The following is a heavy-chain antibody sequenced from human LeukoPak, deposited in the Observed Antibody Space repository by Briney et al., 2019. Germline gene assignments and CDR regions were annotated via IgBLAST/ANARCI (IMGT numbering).Heavy chain of an antibody. Sequence: ASVKVSCKASGYTFTSYALSWVRQAPGQGLEWLGWIRAYNGDTIYAHKLQGRVTMTTDTSTSTAYVELRSLRSDDTAVYYCARDIKVTVDYWGQGTLVTVSS. CDR1: GYTFTSYA. CDR2: IRAYNGDT. V-gene: IGHV1-18*01. J-gene: IGHJ4*02. D-gene: IGHD5-18*01. CDR3: ARDIKVTVDY.